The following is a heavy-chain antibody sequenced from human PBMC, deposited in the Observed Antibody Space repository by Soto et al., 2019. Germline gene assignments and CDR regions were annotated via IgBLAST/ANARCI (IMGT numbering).Heavy chain of an antibody. D-gene: IGHD3-22*01. V-gene: IGHV4-59*11. J-gene: IGHJ5*02. CDR3: ARPYYDTTGYGLDP. CDR2: IYFTGST. CDR1: GDSMSSHY. Sequence: PSETLSLTCTVSGDSMSSHYWNWVRQTPGKGLEWIGYIYFTGSTNYNPSLRSRVTISVDTSKNQFFLRLSSVTTADTAVYYCARPYYDTTGYGLDPWGQGTLVTVSS.